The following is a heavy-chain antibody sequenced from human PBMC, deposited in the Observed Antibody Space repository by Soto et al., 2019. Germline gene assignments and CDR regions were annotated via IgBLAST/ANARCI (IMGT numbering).Heavy chain of an antibody. CDR3: ASDPIPSDPDYLDY. D-gene: IGHD2-2*02. CDR1: GFTFTTHV. CDR2: ASPSEDIK. J-gene: IGHJ4*02. V-gene: IGHV3-30-3*01. Sequence: QVHLVESGGGVVQPGRSLRLSCVASGFTFTTHVLHWVRQAPGKGLEWVAVASPSEDIKIYADSVKGRFTISRDNSRSTLYLQMNSLRHEDTAIYYCASDPIPSDPDYLDYWGQGTLVTVSS.